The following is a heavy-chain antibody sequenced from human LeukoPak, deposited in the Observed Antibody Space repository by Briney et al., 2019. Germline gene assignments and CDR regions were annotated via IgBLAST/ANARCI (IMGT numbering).Heavy chain of an antibody. J-gene: IGHJ4*02. V-gene: IGHV4-4*07. CDR2: IYTSGST. CDR3: ARDRGGVWFGELSGYFDY. CDR1: GGSISSYY. D-gene: IGHD3-10*01. Sequence: PSETLSLTCTVSGGSISSYYWSWIRQPAGKGLEWIGHIYTSGSTNYNPSLKSRVTMSVDTSKNQLSLKLSSVTAADTAVYYCARDRGGVWFGELSGYFDYWGQRTLVTVSS.